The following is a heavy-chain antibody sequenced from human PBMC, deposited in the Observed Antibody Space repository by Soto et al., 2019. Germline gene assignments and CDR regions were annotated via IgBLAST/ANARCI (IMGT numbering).Heavy chain of an antibody. V-gene: IGHV1-69*12. J-gene: IGHJ3*02. CDR1: GGTFSSYA. Sequence: QVQLVQSGAEVKKPGSSVKVSCKASGGTFSSYAISWVRQAPGQGLEWMGGIIPIFGTANYAQKFQGRVAITADESTSTAYMELSSLRSEDTAVYYCARFAPMSGSYGFSAFDIWGQGTMVTVSS. D-gene: IGHD5-18*01. CDR3: ARFAPMSGSYGFSAFDI. CDR2: IIPIFGTA.